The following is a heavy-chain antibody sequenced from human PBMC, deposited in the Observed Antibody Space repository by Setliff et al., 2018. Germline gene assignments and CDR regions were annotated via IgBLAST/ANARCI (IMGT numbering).Heavy chain of an antibody. D-gene: IGHD2-15*01. V-gene: IGHV3-21*01. J-gene: IGHJ3*02. CDR1: GFTFSTYT. Sequence: GASLKISCAASGFTFSTYTMNWVRQAPGKGLEWVSSISGSGTYIYYADSVKGRFTMSRDNANNSLYLQMNSLRAEDRALYYCATSRGGGGSGYSGWGTNFDIWGQGTMVTVSS. CDR3: ATSRGGGGSGYSGWGTNFDI. CDR2: ISGSGTYI.